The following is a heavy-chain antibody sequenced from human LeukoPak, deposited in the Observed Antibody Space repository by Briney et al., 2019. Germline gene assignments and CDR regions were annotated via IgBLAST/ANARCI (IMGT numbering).Heavy chain of an antibody. CDR3: AREGRGSGIPFDY. J-gene: IGHJ4*02. CDR2: ISGSGGST. Sequence: GGSLRLSCAASGFTFSSYAMSWVRQAPGKGLEWVSAISGSGGSTYYADSVEGRFTISRDNSKNTLYLQMNSLRAEDTAVYYCAREGRGSGIPFDYWGQGTLVTVSS. V-gene: IGHV3-23*01. D-gene: IGHD3-10*01. CDR1: GFTFSSYA.